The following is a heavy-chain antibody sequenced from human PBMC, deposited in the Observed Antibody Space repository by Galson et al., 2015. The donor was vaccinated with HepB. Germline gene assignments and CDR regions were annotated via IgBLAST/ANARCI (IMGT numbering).Heavy chain of an antibody. CDR2: FDPEDGET. CDR3: ATDPTGGDYGGMDV. Sequence: SVKVSCKVSGYTLTELSMHWVRQAPGKGLEWMGGFDPEDGETIYAQKFQGRVTMTEDTSTDTAYMELSSLRSEDTAVYYCATDPTGGDYGGMDVWGQGTTVTVS. J-gene: IGHJ6*02. D-gene: IGHD2-8*02. V-gene: IGHV1-24*01. CDR1: GYTLTELS.